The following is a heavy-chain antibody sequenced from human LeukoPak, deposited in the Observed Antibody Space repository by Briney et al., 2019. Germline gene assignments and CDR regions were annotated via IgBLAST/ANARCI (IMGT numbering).Heavy chain of an antibody. V-gene: IGHV1-2*02. D-gene: IGHD6-13*01. CDR2: INPNSGGT. CDR1: GYTFTGYY. CDR3: ARRAAAGSFDY. Sequence: ASVKVSFKASGYTFTGYYMHWVRQAPGQGVEWMGWINPNSGGTNYAQKFQGRVTMTRDTSISTAYMELSRLRSDDTAVYYCARRAAAGSFDYWGQGTLVTVSS. J-gene: IGHJ4*02.